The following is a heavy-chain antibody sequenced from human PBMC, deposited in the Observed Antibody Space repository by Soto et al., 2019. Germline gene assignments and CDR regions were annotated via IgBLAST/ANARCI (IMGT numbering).Heavy chain of an antibody. CDR3: ARVGVVDIVATKRTPFDY. J-gene: IGHJ4*02. Sequence: QVQLVESGGGLVKPGGSLRLSCAASGFTFSDYYMSWIRQAPGKGLEWVSYISSSSSYTNYADSVKGRFTISRDNAKNSLYLQMNSLRAEDTAVYYCARVGVVDIVATKRTPFDYWGQGTLVTVSS. CDR2: ISSSSSYT. D-gene: IGHD5-12*01. V-gene: IGHV3-11*06. CDR1: GFTFSDYY.